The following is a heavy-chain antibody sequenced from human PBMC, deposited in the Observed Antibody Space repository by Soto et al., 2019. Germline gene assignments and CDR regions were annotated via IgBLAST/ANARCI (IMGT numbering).Heavy chain of an antibody. CDR3: AVGRHKTSGSNTWFDP. Sequence: EVQLLESGGGLVQPGGSLRLSCAASGFTLSNFAMSWVRQAPGKGLEWVSTISNTGGGTFYAGSVKGRFTISRDNSKNTLYLQMHSLRADDSAIYFCAVGRHKTSGSNTWFDPWGRGTQVTVSS. V-gene: IGHV3-23*01. J-gene: IGHJ5*02. CDR2: ISNTGGGT. D-gene: IGHD3-22*01. CDR1: GFTLSNFA.